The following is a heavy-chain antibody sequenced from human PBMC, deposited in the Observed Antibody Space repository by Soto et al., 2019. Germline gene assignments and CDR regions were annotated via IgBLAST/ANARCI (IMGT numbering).Heavy chain of an antibody. CDR3: GRVVEGATRHTDYDS. CDR2: VYHSGGS. CDR1: GVSIHNSHSF. V-gene: IGHV4-39*02. Sequence: PSETLSLTCAVSGVSIHNSHSFWGWIRQPPGKGLEFIGSVYHSGGSYYNPSLKGRVTISVDTSNNQISLRVNSVTAADTAVYYCGRVVEGATRHTDYDSWGQGRLVTVSS. J-gene: IGHJ5*02. D-gene: IGHD2-15*01.